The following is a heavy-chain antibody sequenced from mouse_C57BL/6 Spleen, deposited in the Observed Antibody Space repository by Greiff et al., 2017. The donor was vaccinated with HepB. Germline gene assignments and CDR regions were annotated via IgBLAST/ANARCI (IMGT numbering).Heavy chain of an antibody. D-gene: IGHD1-1*01. CDR2: ISSGGSYT. J-gene: IGHJ2*01. CDR3: ARHENYYGSSVPFDY. Sequence: EVHLVESGGDLVKPGGSLKLSCAASGFTFSSYGMSWVRQTPDKRLEWVATISSGGSYTYYPDSVKGRFTISRDNAKNTLYLQMSSLKSEDTAMYYCARHENYYGSSVPFDYWGQGTTLTVSS. V-gene: IGHV5-6*01. CDR1: GFTFSSYG.